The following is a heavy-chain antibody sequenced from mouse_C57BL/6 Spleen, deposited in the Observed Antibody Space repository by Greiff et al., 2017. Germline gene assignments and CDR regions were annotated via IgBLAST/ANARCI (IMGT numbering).Heavy chain of an antibody. Sequence: EVMLVESEGGLVQPGSSMKLSCTASGFTFSDYYMAWVRQVPEKGLEWVANINYDGSSTYYLDSLKSRFIISRDNAKNILYLQMSSLKSEDTATYYCARDYSSFDYWGQGTTLTVSS. D-gene: IGHD2-5*01. CDR3: ARDYSSFDY. CDR1: GFTFSDYY. J-gene: IGHJ2*01. V-gene: IGHV5-16*01. CDR2: INYDGSST.